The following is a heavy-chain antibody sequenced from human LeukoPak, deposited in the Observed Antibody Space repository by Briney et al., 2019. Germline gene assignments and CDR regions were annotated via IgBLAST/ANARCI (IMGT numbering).Heavy chain of an antibody. CDR2: TSAGDGSR. CDR3: AKTLGSGGFFFAFDI. D-gene: IGHD2-15*01. V-gene: IGHV3-23*01. Sequence: GGSLRLSCAASGFTVSSNYMSWVRQAPGKGLEWVSGTSAGDGSRHYADSVKGRFTISRDNFKNTLYLQMNSLRAEDTAVYYCAKTLGSGGFFFAFDIWGQGTMVTVSS. J-gene: IGHJ3*02. CDR1: GFTVSSNY.